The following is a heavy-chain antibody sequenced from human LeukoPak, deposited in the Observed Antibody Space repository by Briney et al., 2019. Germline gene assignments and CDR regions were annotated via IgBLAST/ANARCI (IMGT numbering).Heavy chain of an antibody. CDR1: GGSISNYY. D-gene: IGHD6-13*01. Sequence: SETLSLTCIVSGGSISNYYWSWIRQPAGKGLEWIGRIYTSGSTNYNPSLKSRVTMSVDTSKNQFSLKLTSVSAADTAVYYCARGQQQLKTTYYYYYMDVWGKGTTVTISS. CDR3: ARGQQQLKTTYYYYYMDV. CDR2: IYTSGST. V-gene: IGHV4-4*07. J-gene: IGHJ6*03.